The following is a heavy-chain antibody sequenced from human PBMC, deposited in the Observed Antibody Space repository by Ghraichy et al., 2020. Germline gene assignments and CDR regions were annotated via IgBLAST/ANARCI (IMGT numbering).Heavy chain of an antibody. Sequence: SQTLSLTCNVSGGSISTYYWSWIRLPPGKGLELIGYIWRSGNTISHSANTSYNPSLKSQVTISVDTTKNNFSLKLTTVTAADTAVYYCARGLRYKPDVWGQGTTVTVSS. V-gene: IGHV4-59*01. D-gene: IGHD1-14*01. CDR2: IWRSGNT. CDR3: ARGLRYKPDV. CDR1: GGSISTYY. J-gene: IGHJ6*02.